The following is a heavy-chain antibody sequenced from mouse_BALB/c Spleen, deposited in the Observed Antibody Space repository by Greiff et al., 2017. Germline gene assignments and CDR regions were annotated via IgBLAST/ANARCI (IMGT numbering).Heavy chain of an antibody. V-gene: IGHV14-1*02. Sequence: EVQLHQSGAELVRPGALVKLSCKASGFNIKDYYMHWVKQRPEQGLEWIGWIDPENGNTIYDPKFQGKASITADTSSNTAYLQLSSLTSEDTAVYYCARGRYDDYWGQGTTLTVSS. D-gene: IGHD2-14*01. CDR2: IDPENGNT. J-gene: IGHJ2*01. CDR3: ARGRYDDY. CDR1: GFNIKDYY.